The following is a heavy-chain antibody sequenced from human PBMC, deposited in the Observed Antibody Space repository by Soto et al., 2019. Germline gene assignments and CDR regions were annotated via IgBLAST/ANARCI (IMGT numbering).Heavy chain of an antibody. V-gene: IGHV4-30-4*01. D-gene: IGHD2-21*02. J-gene: IGHJ5*02. CDR3: ASQFCSGGACFNWFDP. CDR2: IFDSGIT. CDR1: GGSIRSSLYY. Sequence: QVQLQESGPGLVKPSQTLSLTCTVSGGSIRSSLYYWSWIRQPPGKGLEWIGYIFDSGITHYNPSLKGRVAMSVETSKNQFSLNLTSVTAADTAVYFCASQFCSGGACFNWFDPWGHGTLVTVSS.